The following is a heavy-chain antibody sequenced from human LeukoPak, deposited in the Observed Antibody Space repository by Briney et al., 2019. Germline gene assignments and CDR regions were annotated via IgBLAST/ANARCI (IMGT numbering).Heavy chain of an antibody. Sequence: ASVKVSCKASGYTFTSYGISWVRQAPGQGLEWMGWISAYNGNTNYAQKLQGRVTMTTDTSKRTAYMELRSLRSDDKAVYYCARAGDILTGYYAWDDYWGQGTLVTVSS. CDR2: ISAYNGNT. D-gene: IGHD3-9*01. CDR1: GYTFTSYG. CDR3: ARAGDILTGYYAWDDY. J-gene: IGHJ4*02. V-gene: IGHV1-18*01.